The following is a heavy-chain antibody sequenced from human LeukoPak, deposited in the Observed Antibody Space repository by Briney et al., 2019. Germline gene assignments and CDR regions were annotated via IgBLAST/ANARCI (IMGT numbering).Heavy chain of an antibody. J-gene: IGHJ4*02. Sequence: ASVKVSCKASGYTFTGYYMHWVRQAPGQGLEWMGRIIPILGIANYAQKFQGRVTITADKSTSTAYMELSSLRSEDTAVYYCARVDSSGYADYWGQGTLVTVSS. V-gene: IGHV1-69*04. D-gene: IGHD3-22*01. CDR1: GYTFTGYY. CDR3: ARVDSSGYADY. CDR2: IIPILGIA.